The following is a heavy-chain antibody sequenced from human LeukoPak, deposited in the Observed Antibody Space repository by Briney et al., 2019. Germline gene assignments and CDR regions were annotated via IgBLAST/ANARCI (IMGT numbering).Heavy chain of an antibody. CDR2: ISYDGSNK. CDR1: GFTFSSYG. Sequence: PGRSLRLSGAASGFTFSSYGMHWVRQAPGKGLEWVAVISYDGSNKYYADSVKGRFTISRDNSKNTLYLQMNSLRAEDTAVYYCAKLPLGVVIIGMRNYYYYGMDVWGQGTTVTVSS. J-gene: IGHJ6*02. CDR3: AKLPLGVVIIGMRNYYYYGMDV. D-gene: IGHD3-3*01. V-gene: IGHV3-30*18.